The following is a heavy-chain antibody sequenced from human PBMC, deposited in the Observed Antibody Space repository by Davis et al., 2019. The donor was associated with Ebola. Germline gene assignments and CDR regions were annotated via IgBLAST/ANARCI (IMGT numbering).Heavy chain of an antibody. J-gene: IGHJ4*02. D-gene: IGHD5-18*01. CDR3: WVYSYGYVDY. V-gene: IGHV4-34*01. Sequence: PSETLSLTCAVYGGSFNDNYWSWIRQPPGKGLEWIGEINHSGNTNYNPSLKSRVTISVDRSKNQFSLKLSSVTAADTAVYYCWVYSYGYVDYWGQGTLVTVSS. CDR2: INHSGNT. CDR1: GGSFNDNY.